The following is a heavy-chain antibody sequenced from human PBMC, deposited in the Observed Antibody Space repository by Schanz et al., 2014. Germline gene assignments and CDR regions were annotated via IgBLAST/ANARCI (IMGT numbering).Heavy chain of an antibody. CDR3: VRVSFADPRLYRGMDRDIDY. CDR1: GFSFSDSF. V-gene: IGHV3-23*04. Sequence: VQLVESGGGVVQPGRSLRLSCVASGFSFSDSFMSWIRQTPEKGLEWVSAISGSGGSTYYADSVKGRFTISRDNSKNTLFLQMNSLRAEDTAVYYCVRVSFADPRLYRGMDRDIDYWGQGTLVTVSS. J-gene: IGHJ4*02. CDR2: ISGSGGST. D-gene: IGHD5-18*01.